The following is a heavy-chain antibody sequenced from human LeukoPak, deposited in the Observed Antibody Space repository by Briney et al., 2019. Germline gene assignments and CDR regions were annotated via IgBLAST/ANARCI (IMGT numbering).Heavy chain of an antibody. J-gene: IGHJ6*02. CDR2: ISYDGSNK. D-gene: IGHD3-3*01. Sequence: PGGCLRLSCAASGFTFSSYAMHWVRQAPGKGLEWVAVISYDGSNKYYADCVKGRFTISRDNSKNTLYLQMNSLRAEDTAVYYCARDKGGYDFWSGYFRYGMDVWGQGTTVTVSS. CDR3: ARDKGGYDFWSGYFRYGMDV. CDR1: GFTFSSYA. V-gene: IGHV3-30-3*01.